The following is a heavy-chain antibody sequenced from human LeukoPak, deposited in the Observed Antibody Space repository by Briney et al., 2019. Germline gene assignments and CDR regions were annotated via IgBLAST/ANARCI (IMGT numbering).Heavy chain of an antibody. CDR3: ARNSGYSYGGFDY. Sequence: PSETLSLTCTVSGGSISSGDYYWSWIRQPPGKGLEWIGYIYYSGSTYYNPSLKSRVTISVDTSKNQFSLKLSSVTAADTAVYYCARNSGYSYGGFDYWGQGTLVTVSS. J-gene: IGHJ4*02. V-gene: IGHV4-30-4*01. D-gene: IGHD5-18*01. CDR2: IYYSGST. CDR1: GGSISSGDYY.